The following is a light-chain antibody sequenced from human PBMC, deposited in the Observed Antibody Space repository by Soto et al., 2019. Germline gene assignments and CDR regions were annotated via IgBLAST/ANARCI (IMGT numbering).Light chain of an antibody. J-gene: IGKJ1*01. CDR1: QSIYNY. V-gene: IGKV1-5*03. CDR2: KAS. CDR3: QPYNSYSRT. Sequence: DIQMTQSPSTLSASVGDTVTITCRASQSIYNYLAWYQQKPGKAPNLLIYKASSLESGVPSRFSGSGSGTEFTLTISSLQPDDFATYYCQPYNSYSRTFGQGTKVDIK.